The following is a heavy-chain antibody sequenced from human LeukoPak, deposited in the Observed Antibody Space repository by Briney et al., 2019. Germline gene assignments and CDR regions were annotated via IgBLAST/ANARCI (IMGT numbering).Heavy chain of an antibody. D-gene: IGHD3-16*01. CDR1: GGSISSGGYY. J-gene: IGHJ2*01. CDR2: IYHSGST. Sequence: PSETLSLTCTVSGGSISSGGYYWSWIRQPPGKGLEWIGYIYHSGSTYYNPSLKSRVTISVDRSKNQFSLKLSSVTAADTAVYYFARHADMITFGGVTPGYFDLWGRGTLVTVSS. V-gene: IGHV4-30-2*01. CDR3: ARHADMITFGGVTPGYFDL.